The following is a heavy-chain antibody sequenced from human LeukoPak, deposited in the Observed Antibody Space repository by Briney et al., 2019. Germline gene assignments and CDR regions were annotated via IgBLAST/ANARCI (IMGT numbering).Heavy chain of an antibody. CDR3: ARDLGLYYFVY. V-gene: IGHV3-30*04. CDR2: ISYDGSNK. Sequence: PGRSLRLSCAASGFTFSSYAMHWVRQAPGKGLEWVAVISYDGSNKYYADSVKGRFTISRDNSKNTLYLQMNSLRAEDTAVYYCARDLGLYYFVYWGQGALVTVSS. J-gene: IGHJ4*02. CDR1: GFTFSSYA.